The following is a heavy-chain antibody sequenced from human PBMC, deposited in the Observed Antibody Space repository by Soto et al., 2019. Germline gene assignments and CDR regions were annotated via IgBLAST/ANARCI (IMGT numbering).Heavy chain of an antibody. CDR2: TYYRSRWYT. Sequence: TLSLTCAISGDSVSSNRAAWNWIRQSPSRGLEWLGRTYYRSRWYTDYAVSVKSRIMINPDTPKNQVSLQLDSVTPEDTAVYFCAKSFCDSVTCFFPLDIWGPGTMVTVSS. J-gene: IGHJ3*02. D-gene: IGHD3-22*01. V-gene: IGHV6-1*01. CDR1: GDSVSSNRAA. CDR3: AKSFCDSVTCFFPLDI.